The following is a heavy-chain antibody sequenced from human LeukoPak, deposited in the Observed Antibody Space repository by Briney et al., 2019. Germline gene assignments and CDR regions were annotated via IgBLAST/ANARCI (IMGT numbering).Heavy chain of an antibody. D-gene: IGHD3-10*02. CDR1: GFTFSSYA. CDR2: ISYDGSNK. CDR3: AELGITMIGGV. J-gene: IGHJ6*04. Sequence: GRSLRLSCAASGFTFSSYAMHWVRQAPGKGLEWVAVISYDGSNKYYADSVKGRFTISRDNSKNTVYLQMNSLRVEDTAVYYCAELGITMIGGVWGKGTTVTISS. V-gene: IGHV3-30*04.